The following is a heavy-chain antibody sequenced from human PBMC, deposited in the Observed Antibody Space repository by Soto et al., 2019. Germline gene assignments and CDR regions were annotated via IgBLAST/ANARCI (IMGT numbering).Heavy chain of an antibody. D-gene: IGHD1-26*01. CDR3: GRALLLDYFDY. CDR2: ISGSGGST. J-gene: IGHJ4*02. V-gene: IGHV3-23*01. Sequence: GGSLRLSCAASGFTFSSYAMSWVRQAPGKGLEWVSAISGSGGSTYYADSVKGRFTISRDNSKNTLYLQMNSLRAEDTAVYYCGRALLLDYFDYWGQGTLVTVSS. CDR1: GFTFSSYA.